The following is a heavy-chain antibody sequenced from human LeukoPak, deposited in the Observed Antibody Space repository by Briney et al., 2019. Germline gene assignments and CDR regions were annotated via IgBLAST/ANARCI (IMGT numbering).Heavy chain of an antibody. Sequence: PGGSLRLSCAASGFTISDHYMDWVRQAPGKGLEWIGRIRNKANSYRTEFAASVKGRFTLSIDDSKNSLYLQMNSLRAEDTAMYYCARDWSFDSDDYYLYGFDIWGQGTRVTVSS. CDR2: IRNKANSYRT. CDR1: GFTISDHY. V-gene: IGHV3-72*01. CDR3: ARDWSFDSDDYYLYGFDI. J-gene: IGHJ3*02. D-gene: IGHD3-22*01.